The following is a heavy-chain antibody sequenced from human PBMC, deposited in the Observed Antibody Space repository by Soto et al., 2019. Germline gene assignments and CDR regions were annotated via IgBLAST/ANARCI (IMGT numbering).Heavy chain of an antibody. CDR2: IYYSGST. V-gene: IGHV4-59*08. CDR3: ARHYRGLFYFDY. CDR1: GVSISNYY. D-gene: IGHD3-16*02. J-gene: IGHJ4*02. Sequence: SETLSLTCTVSGVSISNYYWSWIRQPPGKGLEWIGYIYYSGSTNYNPSLKSRVTISVDTSKNQFSLKLSSVTAADTAVYYCARHYRGLFYFDYWGQGTLVTVSS.